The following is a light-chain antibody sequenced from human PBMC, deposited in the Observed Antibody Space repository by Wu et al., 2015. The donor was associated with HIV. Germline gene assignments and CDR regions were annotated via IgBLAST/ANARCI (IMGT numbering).Light chain of an antibody. CDR2: GAS. J-gene: IGKJ3*01. CDR1: QNISNN. Sequence: EIVMMQSPATLSVSPGERATLSCRASQNISNNLAWYQQIPGQPPRLLIYGASTRATGVPARFSGSGSGTEFTLTISSLQSEDFAIHFCQQYNNWPPTFGLGPKWISN. V-gene: IGKV3-15*01. CDR3: QQYNNWPPT.